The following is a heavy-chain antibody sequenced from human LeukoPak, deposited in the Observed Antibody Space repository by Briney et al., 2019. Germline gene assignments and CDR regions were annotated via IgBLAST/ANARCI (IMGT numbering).Heavy chain of an antibody. Sequence: PSETLSLTCTVSGDSIINNNYYWGWIRQPPGEGLEWIGNIYYNGRTYYSPSLKSRGTISVDTSNNQFSLKLNSVTAADTAVYYCARITDRTIFGEIMHGFDVWGQGTPVTVSS. CDR3: ARITDRTIFGEIMHGFDV. CDR2: IYYNGRT. D-gene: IGHD3-3*01. V-gene: IGHV4-39*01. J-gene: IGHJ3*01. CDR1: GDSIINNNYY.